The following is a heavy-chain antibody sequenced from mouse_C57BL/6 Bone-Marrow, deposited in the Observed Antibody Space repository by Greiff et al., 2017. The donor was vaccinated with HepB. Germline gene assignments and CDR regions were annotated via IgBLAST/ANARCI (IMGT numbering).Heavy chain of an antibody. Sequence: VQLQQSDAELVKPGASVKISCKVSGYTFTDHTIPWMKQRPEQGLEWIGNIYPRDGSTKYNEKFKGKATLTADKSSSTAYMQLNSLTSEDSAVYFCAREGDLLWLRWYFDVWGTGTTVTVSS. CDR1: GYTFTDHT. V-gene: IGHV1-78*01. CDR3: AREGDLLWLRWYFDV. J-gene: IGHJ1*03. D-gene: IGHD2-2*01. CDR2: IYPRDGST.